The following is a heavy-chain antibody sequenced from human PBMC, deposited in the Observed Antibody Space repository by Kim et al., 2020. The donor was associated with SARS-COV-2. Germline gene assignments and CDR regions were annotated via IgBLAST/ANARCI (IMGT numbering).Heavy chain of an antibody. D-gene: IGHD5-18*01. CDR3: ARGDTAMVML. CDR2: NT. V-gene: IGHV1-3*01. Sequence: NTKYSQKFQGRVTITRDTSASTAYMELSSLRSEDTAVYYCARGDTAMVMLWGQGTLVTVSS. J-gene: IGHJ4*02.